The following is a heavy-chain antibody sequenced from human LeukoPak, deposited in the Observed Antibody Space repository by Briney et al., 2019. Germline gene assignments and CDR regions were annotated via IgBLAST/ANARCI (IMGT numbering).Heavy chain of an antibody. CDR1: GFTLNTYG. CDR3: AKSLDYGGNRARLDF. J-gene: IGHJ4*02. D-gene: IGHD4-23*01. Sequence: PGESLRLSCAAPGFTLNTYGMNWVRQAPGKGLEWVSAVSSSGSTTYYARSVKGRFTVSRDNSKNTLYLQMNSLRVDDTAVYYCAKSLDYGGNRARLDFWGQGTLVTVSS. V-gene: IGHV3-23*01. CDR2: VSSSGSTT.